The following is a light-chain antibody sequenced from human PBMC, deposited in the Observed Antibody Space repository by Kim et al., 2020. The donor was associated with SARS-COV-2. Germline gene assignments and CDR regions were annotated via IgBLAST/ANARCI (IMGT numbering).Light chain of an antibody. V-gene: IGKV3-15*01. CDR1: QSVSSN. Sequence: ATLSVSPGERATLSCRASQSVSSNLAWYQQKPGQAPRLLIYGASTRATGIPARFSGSGSGTEFTLTISSLQSEDFAVYYCQQGAFFGPGTKVDIK. J-gene: IGKJ3*01. CDR2: GAS. CDR3: QQGAF.